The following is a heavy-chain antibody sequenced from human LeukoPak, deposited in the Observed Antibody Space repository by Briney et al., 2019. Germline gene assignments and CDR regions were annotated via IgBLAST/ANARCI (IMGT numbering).Heavy chain of an antibody. CDR1: GGTFSSYA. Sequence: ASVKVSCKASGGTFSSYAISWVRQAPGQGLEWMGMIHPSGGSTSYAQKFQGRVTMTRDTSTSTVYMELSSLRSDDPAVYYCARGRNSPVGNWFDPWGQGTLVTVSS. CDR3: ARGRNSPVGNWFDP. CDR2: IHPSGGST. V-gene: IGHV1-46*01. D-gene: IGHD1-26*01. J-gene: IGHJ5*02.